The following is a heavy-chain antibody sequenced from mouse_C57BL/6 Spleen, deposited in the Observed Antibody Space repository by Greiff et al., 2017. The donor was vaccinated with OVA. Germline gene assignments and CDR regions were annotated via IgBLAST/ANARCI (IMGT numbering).Heavy chain of an antibody. CDR3: ARSTTVPWYFDV. J-gene: IGHJ1*03. D-gene: IGHD1-1*01. Sequence: QVQLKQPGAELVMPGASVKLSCKASGYTFTSYWMHWVKQRPGQGLEWIGEIDPSDSYTNYNQKFKGKSTLTVDKSSSTAYMQLSSLTSEDSAVYYCARSTTVPWYFDVWGTGTTVTVSS. V-gene: IGHV1-69*01. CDR1: GYTFTSYW. CDR2: IDPSDSYT.